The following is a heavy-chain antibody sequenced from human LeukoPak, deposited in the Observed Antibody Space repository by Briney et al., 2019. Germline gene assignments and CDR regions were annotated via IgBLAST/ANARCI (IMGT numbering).Heavy chain of an antibody. CDR3: ARDKHNPGSAFHI. Sequence: GGSLRLSCAASGFTISSYWMSWVRQAPGKGLEWVANIRQDGGQTYYVDSVKGRFTISRDNAKNSLYLQVNSLRAEDTAVYYCARDKHNPGSAFHIWGQGTMLTVSS. V-gene: IGHV3-7*01. CDR1: GFTISSYW. CDR2: IRQDGGQT. J-gene: IGHJ3*02. D-gene: IGHD5-24*01.